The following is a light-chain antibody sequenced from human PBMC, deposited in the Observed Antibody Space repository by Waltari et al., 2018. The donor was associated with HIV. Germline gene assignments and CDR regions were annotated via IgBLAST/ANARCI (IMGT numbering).Light chain of an antibody. Sequence: QSVLTHPPPVSAAPGQGVVLSCSGGSSHIGSNTAIWYHHLPGTAPKLLLYSTDKRPSGVPDRFSGSKSGTSASLAITGLQSEDEGVYYCASWDDSLNGVIFGGGTKVTVL. CDR3: ASWDDSLNGVI. J-gene: IGLJ2*01. CDR1: SSHIGSNT. CDR2: STD. V-gene: IGLV1-44*01.